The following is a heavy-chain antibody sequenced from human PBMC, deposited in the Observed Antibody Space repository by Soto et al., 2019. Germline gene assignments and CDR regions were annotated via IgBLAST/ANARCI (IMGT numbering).Heavy chain of an antibody. V-gene: IGHV4-31*03. J-gene: IGHJ4*02. CDR3: ARARLDYGDYLFDY. D-gene: IGHD4-17*01. CDR1: GGSISSGGYY. CDR2: IYYSGST. Sequence: QVQLQESGPGLVKPSQTLSLTCTVSGGSISSGGYYWSWIRQHPGKCLEWIGYIYYSGSTYYNPSLKRRVTISVDTSKNQFSLKLSSVPAADTAVYYCARARLDYGDYLFDYWGQGTLVTVSS.